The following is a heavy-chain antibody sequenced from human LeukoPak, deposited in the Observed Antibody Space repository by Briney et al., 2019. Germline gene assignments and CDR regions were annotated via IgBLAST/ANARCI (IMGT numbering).Heavy chain of an antibody. Sequence: GGSLRLSCAASGFTFSSYSMNWARQAPGKGLEWVANIMKDGSTKKYVDSVKGRFTISRDNAKNSLYLQMNSLRAEDTAVYYCAMMIVGAYYWGQGTLVTVSS. V-gene: IGHV3-7*01. J-gene: IGHJ4*02. CDR1: GFTFSSYS. D-gene: IGHD1-26*01. CDR2: IMKDGSTK. CDR3: AMMIVGAYY.